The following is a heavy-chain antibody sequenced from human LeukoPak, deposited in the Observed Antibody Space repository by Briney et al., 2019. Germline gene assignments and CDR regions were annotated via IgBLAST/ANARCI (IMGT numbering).Heavy chain of an antibody. Sequence: GGSLRLSCAASGFTFSIYAMSWVRQAPGKGLEWVSSISGSGDSTYYVNSVKGRFTISRDNSKNTVYLQMNSLRAEDTAIYYCAEDVVVIVAAKPGIWGQGTLVTVSS. J-gene: IGHJ4*02. CDR3: AEDVVVIVAAKPGI. CDR2: ISGSGDST. CDR1: GFTFSIYA. D-gene: IGHD2-15*01. V-gene: IGHV3-23*01.